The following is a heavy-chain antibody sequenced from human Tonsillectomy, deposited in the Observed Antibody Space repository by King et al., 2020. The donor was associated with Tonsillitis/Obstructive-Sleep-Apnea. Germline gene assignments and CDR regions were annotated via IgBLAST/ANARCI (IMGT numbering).Heavy chain of an antibody. Sequence: VQLQQWGAGLLKPSETLSLTCAVYVGSFSGYYWSWIRQPPGKGLEWIGEINHSGSTNYNPSLKSRVTISVDTSKNQFSLKLSSVTAADTAVYYCARGDIVVVPAAYYYYYYMDVWGKGTTVTVSS. J-gene: IGHJ6*03. V-gene: IGHV4-34*01. CDR2: INHSGST. D-gene: IGHD2-2*01. CDR1: VGSFSGYY. CDR3: ARGDIVVVPAAYYYYYYMDV.